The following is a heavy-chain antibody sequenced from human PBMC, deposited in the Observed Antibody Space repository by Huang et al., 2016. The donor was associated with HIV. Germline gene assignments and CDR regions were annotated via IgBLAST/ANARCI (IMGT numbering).Heavy chain of an antibody. CDR3: ARDGLRGRLMTRSLDY. J-gene: IGHJ4*02. D-gene: IGHD3-10*01. CDR1: GFIFNIYS. V-gene: IGHV3-48*01. Sequence: EVQLVESGGDLVQPGGSLRLSCAASGFIFNIYSMNWVRQVAEKGLEWVSYVSRGSTTIYYADSVKGRFTISRDNAKNSLYLQTNSLRAEDTALYYCARDGLRGRLMTRSLDYWGQGTLVTVSS. CDR2: VSRGSTTI.